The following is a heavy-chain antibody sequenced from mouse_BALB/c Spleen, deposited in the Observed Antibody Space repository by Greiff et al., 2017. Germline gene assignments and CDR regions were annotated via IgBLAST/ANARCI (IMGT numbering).Heavy chain of an antibody. CDR3: ARGKKYPFDY. J-gene: IGHJ2*01. CDR2: IDPANGNT. Sequence: VQLKESGAELVKPGASVKLSCTASGFNIKDTYMHWVKQRPEQGLEWIGRIDPANGNTKYDPKFQGKATITADTSSNTAYLQLSSLTSEDTAMYYCARGKKYPFDYWGQGTTLTVSS. CDR1: GFNIKDTY. V-gene: IGHV14-3*02. D-gene: IGHD2-10*02.